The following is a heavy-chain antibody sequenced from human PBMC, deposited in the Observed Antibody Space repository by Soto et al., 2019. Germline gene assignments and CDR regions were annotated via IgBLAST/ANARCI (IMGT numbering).Heavy chain of an antibody. CDR1: GGTFSSYA. CDR2: IIPIFGTA. D-gene: IGHD6-19*01. J-gene: IGHJ4*02. V-gene: IGHV1-69*13. Sequence: SVKVSCKASGGTFSSYAISWVRQAPGQGLEWMGGIIPIFGTANYAQKFQGRVTITADESTSTAYMELRSLRSDDTAVYYCARLAVAGKGLVDYWGQGTQVTVSS. CDR3: ARLAVAGKGLVDY.